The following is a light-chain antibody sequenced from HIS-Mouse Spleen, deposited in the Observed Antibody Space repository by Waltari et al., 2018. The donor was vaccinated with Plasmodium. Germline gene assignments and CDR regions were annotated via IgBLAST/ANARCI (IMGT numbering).Light chain of an antibody. CDR3: SSYAGSNNLV. V-gene: IGLV2-8*01. J-gene: IGLJ2*01. CDR1: SSDVGGYNY. Sequence: QSALTQPPSASGSPGLSVTISCTATSSDVGGYNYVSWYQQHPGKAPKLMIYEVSKRPSGVPDRFSGSKSGNTASLTVSGLQAEDEADYYCSSYAGSNNLVFGGGTKLTVL. CDR2: EVS.